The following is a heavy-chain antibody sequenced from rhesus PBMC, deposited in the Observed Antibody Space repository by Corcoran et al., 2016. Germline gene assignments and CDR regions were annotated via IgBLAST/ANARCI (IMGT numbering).Heavy chain of an antibody. CDR2: IYWNDDK. D-gene: IGHD2-2*01. Sequence: QVTLKESGPALVKPTQTLTLTCTFSGVSLSTSGMGVGWIRQTYRKTLEWLAHIYWNDDKYYSTSVKSRLTISKDTSKTQVVLTMTNMDPVDTATYYCARRRYPYYFDYWGRGVLVTVSS. J-gene: IGHJ4*01. CDR3: ARRRYPYYFDY. V-gene: IGHV2-1*01. CDR1: GVSLSTSGMG.